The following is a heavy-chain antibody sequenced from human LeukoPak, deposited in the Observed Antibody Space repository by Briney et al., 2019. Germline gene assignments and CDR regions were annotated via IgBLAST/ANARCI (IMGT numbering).Heavy chain of an antibody. CDR3: ARDSVYYYDSSGSDAFDI. CDR2: IYTSGST. V-gene: IGHV4-4*07. D-gene: IGHD3-22*01. CDR1: GFTVSSNY. Sequence: GSLRLSCAASGFTVSSNYMSWIRQPAGKGLEWIGRIYTSGSTNYNPSLKSRVTMSVDTSKNQFSLKLSSVTAADTAVYYCARDSVYYYDSSGSDAFDIWGQGTMVTVSS. J-gene: IGHJ3*02.